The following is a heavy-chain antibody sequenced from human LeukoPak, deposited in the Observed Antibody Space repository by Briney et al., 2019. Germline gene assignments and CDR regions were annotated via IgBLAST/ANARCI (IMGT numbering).Heavy chain of an antibody. V-gene: IGHV3-30*02. D-gene: IGHD2-21*01. Sequence: GGSLRLSCVASGFSSYDMHWVRQAPGKGLEWVAFIQYDGSNKYYADSVKGRFTISRDNSKSTLYLQMNSLRAEDTDVYYSVARAGDLDSWGQGTLVTVSS. J-gene: IGHJ4*02. CDR3: VARAGDLDS. CDR1: GFSSYD. CDR2: IQYDGSNK.